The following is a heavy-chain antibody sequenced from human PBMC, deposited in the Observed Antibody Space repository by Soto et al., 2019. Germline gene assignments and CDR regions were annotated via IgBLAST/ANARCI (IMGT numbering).Heavy chain of an antibody. CDR3: ARDRITTRGDAFDL. D-gene: IGHD3-3*01. V-gene: IGHV1-69*08. J-gene: IGHJ3*01. Sequence: QVQLVQSGAEVRKPGSSVKVSCTAPGGTFSTYIISWVRQAPGQGLEWMGRIIPIPDITNYAQKFQGRVTITADRSTSTAYMELTSLKSEDTAVYYCARDRITTRGDAFDLWGQGTVVTVSS. CDR2: IIPIPDIT. CDR1: GGTFSTYI.